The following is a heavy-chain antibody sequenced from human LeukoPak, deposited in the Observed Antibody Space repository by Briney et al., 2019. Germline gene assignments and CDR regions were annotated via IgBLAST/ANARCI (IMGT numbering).Heavy chain of an antibody. Sequence: SETLSLTCTVSGGSISSYYWSWIRQPPGKGLEWIGYIYYSGSTYYNPSLRSRVTISVDTSKNQFSLKLSSVTAADTAVYYCARDLWSVGSGSYVDYWGQGTLVTVSS. J-gene: IGHJ4*02. CDR3: ARDLWSVGSGSYVDY. CDR1: GGSISSYY. D-gene: IGHD3-10*01. V-gene: IGHV4-59*12. CDR2: IYYSGST.